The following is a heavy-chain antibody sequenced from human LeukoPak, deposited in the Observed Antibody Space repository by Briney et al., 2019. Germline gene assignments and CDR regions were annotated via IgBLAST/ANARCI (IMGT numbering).Heavy chain of an antibody. J-gene: IGHJ5*02. CDR3: ARRGVGSSWLNNPILLVLDP. CDR1: GGSFSGYY. V-gene: IGHV4-34*01. D-gene: IGHD6-13*01. Sequence: SETLSLTCAVYGGSFSGYYWSWIRQPPGKGLEWIGEINHSGSTNFNPSLKSRVTISVDTSKNQFSLKLSSVTAADTAVYYCARRGVGSSWLNNPILLVLDPWGQGTLVTVSS. CDR2: INHSGST.